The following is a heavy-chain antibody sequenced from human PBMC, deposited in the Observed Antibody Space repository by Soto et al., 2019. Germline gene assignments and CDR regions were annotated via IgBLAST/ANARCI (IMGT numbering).Heavy chain of an antibody. CDR3: ARGIAVDYYFAY. Sequence: SETLSLTCTVSGGSISSGDYYWSWIRQPPGKGLEWIGYIYYSGSTYYNPSLKSRVTISVDTSKNQFSLKLSSVTAADTAVYYCARGIAVDYYFAYWGQGTLVTGSS. D-gene: IGHD6-19*01. J-gene: IGHJ4*02. CDR1: GGSISSGDYY. CDR2: IYYSGST. V-gene: IGHV4-30-4*01.